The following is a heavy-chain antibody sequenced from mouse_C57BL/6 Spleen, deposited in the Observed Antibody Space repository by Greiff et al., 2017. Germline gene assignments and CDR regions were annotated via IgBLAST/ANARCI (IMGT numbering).Heavy chain of an antibody. V-gene: IGHV1-55*01. J-gene: IGHJ4*01. CDR1: GYTFTRYW. Sequence: QVQLQQPGAELVKPGASVKMSCKASGYTFTRYWITWVKQRPGPGLEWIGDIYPGSGSTNYNEKFKSKATLTVDTSSSTAYMQLSSLTSEDSAVYYCARIRDDYDVMDYWGQGTSVTVSS. D-gene: IGHD2-4*01. CDR2: IYPGSGST. CDR3: ARIRDDYDVMDY.